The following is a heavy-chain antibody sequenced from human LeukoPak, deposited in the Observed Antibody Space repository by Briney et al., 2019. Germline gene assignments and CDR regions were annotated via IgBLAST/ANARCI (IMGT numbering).Heavy chain of an antibody. D-gene: IGHD2-2*01. Sequence: PSETLSLTCTVSGASISSYYWSWIRQPPGTGLEWIGYIYYSGSTNYNPSLKSRVTISLDTSKNQFSLKLSSVTAADTAVYYCARDPGPYCTTTTCYVDYWGQGTLVTVSS. V-gene: IGHV4-59*01. J-gene: IGHJ4*02. CDR3: ARDPGPYCTTTTCYVDY. CDR1: GASISSYY. CDR2: IYYSGST.